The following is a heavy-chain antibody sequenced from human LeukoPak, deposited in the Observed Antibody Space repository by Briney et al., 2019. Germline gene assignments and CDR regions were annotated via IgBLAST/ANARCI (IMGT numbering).Heavy chain of an antibody. CDR1: GDSISGYY. CDR2: IYTSGST. CDR3: ARARGGSGSYGHFDP. V-gene: IGHV4-4*07. J-gene: IGHJ5*02. Sequence: SETLSLTCTVSGDSISGYYWTWIRQPAGKGLEWIGRIYTSGSTNYNPSLKSRVTMSVDTSKNQFSLKMSSLTAADTAMYYCARARGGSGSYGHFDPWGQGTLVTVSS. D-gene: IGHD1-26*01.